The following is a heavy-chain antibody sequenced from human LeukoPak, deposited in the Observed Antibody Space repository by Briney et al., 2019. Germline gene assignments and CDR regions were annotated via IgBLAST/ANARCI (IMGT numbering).Heavy chain of an antibody. CDR2: IYYSGST. Sequence: SDTLSLICTVSGGSFCRSSYYWGWIRQPPGKGLEWIGSIYYSGSTYYTPSHKSRVTISVNTSKNQFSRELSSVTAADTAVYYCARVSRPSIFDPWGQGTLVTVSS. J-gene: IGHJ5*02. CDR3: ARVSRPSIFDP. V-gene: IGHV4-39*07. CDR1: GGSFCRSSYY.